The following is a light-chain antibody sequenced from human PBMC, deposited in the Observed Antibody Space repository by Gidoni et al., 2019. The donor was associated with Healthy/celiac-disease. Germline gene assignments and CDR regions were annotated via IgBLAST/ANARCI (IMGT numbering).Light chain of an antibody. J-gene: IGKJ2*01. CDR1: QSVSSY. CDR2: DAS. CDR3: QQRSNWPPMYT. V-gene: IGKV3-11*01. Sequence: EIEWTPSPATLALSPGERATLSCRASQSVSSYLAWYQQKPGQAHRLLIYDASNRATGIPARFSGSGSGTEFTLTISSLDPEDFAVYYCQQRSNWPPMYTFGQGTKLEIK.